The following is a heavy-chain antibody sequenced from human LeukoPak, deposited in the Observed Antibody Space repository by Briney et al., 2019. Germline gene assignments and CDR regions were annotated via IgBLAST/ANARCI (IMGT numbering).Heavy chain of an antibody. V-gene: IGHV1-2*02. D-gene: IGHD3-10*01. CDR3: ARDRDYGSGIFDY. Sequence: ASVKVSFKASGYTFTGYYMQWVRQAPGQGAEWMGWINPNSGGTNYAQKFQGRVTMTRDTSISTAYMELSRLRSDDTAVYYCARDRDYGSGIFDYWGQGTLVTVSS. J-gene: IGHJ4*02. CDR1: GYTFTGYY. CDR2: INPNSGGT.